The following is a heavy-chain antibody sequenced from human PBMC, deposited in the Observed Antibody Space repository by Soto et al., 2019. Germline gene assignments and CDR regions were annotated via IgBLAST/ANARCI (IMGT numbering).Heavy chain of an antibody. CDR1: GDSISSPNW. J-gene: IGHJ4*02. CDR3: AIEGFDHRPDY. V-gene: IGHV4-4*02. CDR2: MFASGSS. Sequence: QVQLQESGPGLVKPSETLSLTCAVSGDSISSPNWWSWYRQSPGKGLELIGEMFASGSSNYNPSHDGRVTISLDTSKNLFSLKLTSLTAADTAIYYCAIEGFDHRPDYWGQGIPVSVSS.